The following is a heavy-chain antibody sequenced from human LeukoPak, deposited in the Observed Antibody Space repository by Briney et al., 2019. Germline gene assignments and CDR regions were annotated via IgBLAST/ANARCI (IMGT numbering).Heavy chain of an antibody. CDR2: IKQDGSEK. J-gene: IGHJ4*02. CDR1: GFTFSSYW. D-gene: IGHD6-6*01. CDR3: ANGIAGRPEY. Sequence: PGGSLRLSCAASGFTFSSYWMSWVRQAPGKGLEWVANIKQDGSEKYYVDSVKGRFTISRDNARNTLYLQMDSLRADDTAVYYCANGIAGRPEYWGQGTLVTVSS. V-gene: IGHV3-7*01.